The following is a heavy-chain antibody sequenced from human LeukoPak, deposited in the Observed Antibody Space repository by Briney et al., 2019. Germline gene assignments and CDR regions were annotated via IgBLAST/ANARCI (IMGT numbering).Heavy chain of an antibody. Sequence: SVKVSCKASGGTFSSYTISWVRQAPGQGLEWMGRIIPILGIANYAQKFQGRVTITADKSTSTAYMELSSLRSEDTAVYYCARDQGYSYGYTYSDYWGQGNLVTVSS. CDR1: GGTFSSYT. V-gene: IGHV1-69*04. CDR2: IIPILGIA. J-gene: IGHJ4*02. CDR3: ARDQGYSYGYTYSDY. D-gene: IGHD5-18*01.